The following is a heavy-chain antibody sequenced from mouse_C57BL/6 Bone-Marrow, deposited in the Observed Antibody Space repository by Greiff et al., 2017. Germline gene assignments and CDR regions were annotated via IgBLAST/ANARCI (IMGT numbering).Heavy chain of an antibody. CDR3: ARPSTMRFAY. V-gene: IGHV5-2*01. D-gene: IGHD2-4*01. Sequence: EVHLVESGGGLAQPGETLKLSCESNEYEFPSHDLSWVRKTPEKRLAFVAAINSDGGSTYYPATMERRFIISRDNTKKTLYLQMSSLRSEDTALYDCARPSTMRFAYWGQGTLVTVSA. CDR1: EYEFPSHD. CDR2: INSDGGST. J-gene: IGHJ3*01.